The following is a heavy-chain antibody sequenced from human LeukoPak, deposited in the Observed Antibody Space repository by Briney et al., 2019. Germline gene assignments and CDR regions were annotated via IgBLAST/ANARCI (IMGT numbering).Heavy chain of an antibody. Sequence: PSETLSLTCAVYGGSFSGYYWSWIRQPPGKGLEWIGEINHSGSTNYNPSLKSRVTISVDTSKNQFSLKLSPVTAADTAVYYCARGGYYGDYLFDYWGQGTLVTVSS. V-gene: IGHV4-34*01. J-gene: IGHJ4*02. D-gene: IGHD4-17*01. CDR3: ARGGYYGDYLFDY. CDR1: GGSFSGYY. CDR2: INHSGST.